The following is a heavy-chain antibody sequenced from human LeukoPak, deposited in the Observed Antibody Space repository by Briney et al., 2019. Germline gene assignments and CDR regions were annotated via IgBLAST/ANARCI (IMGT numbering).Heavy chain of an antibody. D-gene: IGHD3-10*01. CDR1: GYTLTELS. J-gene: IGHJ4*02. CDR2: FDPEDGET. Sequence: ASVKVSCKVSGYTLTELSMHCVRQAPGKGLEWMGGFDPEDGETIYAQKFQGRVTMTTDTSTSTAYMELRSLRSDDTAVYYCARDFYYGSGSYDYWGQGTLVTVSS. V-gene: IGHV1-24*01. CDR3: ARDFYYGSGSYDY.